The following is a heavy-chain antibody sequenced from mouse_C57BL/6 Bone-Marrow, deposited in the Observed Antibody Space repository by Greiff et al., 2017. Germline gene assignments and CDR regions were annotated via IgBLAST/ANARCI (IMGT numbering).Heavy chain of an antibody. Sequence: QVQLQQSGAELVKPGASVKMSCKASGYTFTTYPIEWMKQNHGKSLEWIGNFHPYNDDTKYNEKFKGKATLTVETSSNTVYLELSRLTSDDSAVYDCARSSTFFYYFDYWGQGTTLTVSS. V-gene: IGHV1-47*01. CDR1: GYTFTTYP. J-gene: IGHJ2*01. CDR2: FHPYNDDT. D-gene: IGHD5-1*01. CDR3: ARSSTFFYYFDY.